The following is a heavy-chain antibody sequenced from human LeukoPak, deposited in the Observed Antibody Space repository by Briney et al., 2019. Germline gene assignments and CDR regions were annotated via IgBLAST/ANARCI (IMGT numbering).Heavy chain of an antibody. D-gene: IGHD3-3*01. CDR1: GGSISSSSYY. CDR3: ARSFGSGYYTSTGWFDP. CDR2: IYYSGST. V-gene: IGHV4-39*01. Sequence: SETLSLTCTVSGGSISSSSYYWGWIRQPPGKGLGWLGSIYYSGSTYYNPSLKSRVTISVDTSKNQFSLKLSSVTAADTAVYYCARSFGSGYYTSTGWFDPWGQGTLVTVSS. J-gene: IGHJ5*02.